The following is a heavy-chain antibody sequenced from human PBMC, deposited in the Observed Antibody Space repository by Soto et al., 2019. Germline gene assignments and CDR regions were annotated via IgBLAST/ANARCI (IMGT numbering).Heavy chain of an antibody. J-gene: IGHJ4*02. V-gene: IGHV4-39*01. CDR2: IYYSGST. Sequence: QLQLQESGPGLVKPSETLSLTCTVSGGSISSSSYYWGWIRQPPGKGLEWIGSIYYSGSTYYNPSLKSRVTICVDTSKNQFSLKLSSVTAADTAVYYCARLSSGWYLGALDYWGQGTLVTVSS. CDR3: ARLSSGWYLGALDY. D-gene: IGHD6-19*01. CDR1: GGSISSSSYY.